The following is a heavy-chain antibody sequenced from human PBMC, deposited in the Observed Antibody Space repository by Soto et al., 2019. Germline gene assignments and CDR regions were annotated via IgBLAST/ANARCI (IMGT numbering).Heavy chain of an antibody. CDR1: GFTFRIYA. J-gene: IGHJ6*02. CDR3: ARGDREDIAVVIGARPGEYGVDV. Sequence: QVQLVESGGGVVQPGRSLRLSCAASGFTFRIYAMHSVRQAPGKGLERVAVISYDGSNKFYRDSVKGRFTISRDNSKNTLYLEINSLRYEDTAVYYCARGDREDIAVVIGARPGEYGVDVWGQGTTVTVSS. CDR2: ISYDGSNK. D-gene: IGHD2-15*01. V-gene: IGHV3-30-3*01.